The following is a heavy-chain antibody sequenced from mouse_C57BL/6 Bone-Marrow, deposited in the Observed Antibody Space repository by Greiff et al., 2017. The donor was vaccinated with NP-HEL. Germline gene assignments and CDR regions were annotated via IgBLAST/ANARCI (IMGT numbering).Heavy chain of an antibody. CDR1: GYTFTSYW. CDR2: IHPNSGST. V-gene: IGHV1-64*01. D-gene: IGHD2-3*01. Sequence: QVQLQQPGAELVKPGASVKLSCKASGYTFTSYWMHWVKQRPGQGLEWIGMIHPNSGSTNYNEKFKSKATLTVDKSSSTAYMQRSSLTSEDSAVYYCARWALDGYYAYWGQGTLVTVSA. CDR3: ARWALDGYYAY. J-gene: IGHJ3*01.